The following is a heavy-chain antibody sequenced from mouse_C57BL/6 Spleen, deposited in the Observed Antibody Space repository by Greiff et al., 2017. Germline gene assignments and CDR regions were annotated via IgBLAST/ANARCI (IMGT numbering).Heavy chain of an antibody. J-gene: IGHJ4*01. CDR3: TGAYYSTLYYAMDY. Sequence: EVKVEESGGGLVQPGGSMKLSCVASGFTFRNYWMSWVRQSPEKGLEWVAQIRLKSDNYATHYAESVKGRFTISRDDSKRSVYLQMNHLRAEDTGIYYCTGAYYSTLYYAMDYWGQGTSVTVSS. D-gene: IGHD2-5*01. CDR2: IRLKSDNYAT. CDR1: GFTFRNYW. V-gene: IGHV6-3*01.